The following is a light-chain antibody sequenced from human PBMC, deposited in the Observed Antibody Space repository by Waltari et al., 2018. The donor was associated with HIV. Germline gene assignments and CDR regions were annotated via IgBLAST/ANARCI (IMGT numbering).Light chain of an antibody. V-gene: IGLV1-44*01. CDR1: SSNIGTNT. Sequence: QSVLTQPPSASGTPGQRVTISCSGSSSNIGTNTVNWYQQLPGPAPKLLISTNNQRPSGVPDRFSGSKSGTSASLAISGLQSEDEADYYCAAWDDSLNGNVFGPGTKVTVL. CDR2: TNN. CDR3: AAWDDSLNGNV. J-gene: IGLJ1*01.